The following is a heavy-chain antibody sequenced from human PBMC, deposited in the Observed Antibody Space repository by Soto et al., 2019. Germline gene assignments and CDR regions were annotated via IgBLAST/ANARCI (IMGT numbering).Heavy chain of an antibody. CDR1: GFTFSSYA. J-gene: IGHJ3*02. D-gene: IGHD2-15*01. Sequence: GGSLRLSCAASGFTFSSYAMHWVRQAPGKGLVWVSRINSDGSSTSYADSVKGRFTISRDNAKNTLYLQMNSLRAEDTAVYYCARSPLVLHAFDIWGQGTMVTVSS. CDR2: INSDGSST. CDR3: ARSPLVLHAFDI. V-gene: IGHV3-74*01.